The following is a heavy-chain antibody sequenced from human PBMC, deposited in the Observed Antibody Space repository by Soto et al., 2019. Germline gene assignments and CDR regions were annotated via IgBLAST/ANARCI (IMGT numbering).Heavy chain of an antibody. V-gene: IGHV4-61*01. CDR1: VGSVSSGSYY. CDR3: VRTARQGAVAPHWFDR. Sequence: SETLSLTCTVSVGSVSSGSYYWSWIRQPPGKGLEWIGYIYYSGSTNYNPSLMSRLTISVDTSKNQFSLKLTSVTAAETAVYYCVRTARQGAVAPHWFDRWGQGTQVTVSS. D-gene: IGHD2-21*02. J-gene: IGHJ5*02. CDR2: IYYSGST.